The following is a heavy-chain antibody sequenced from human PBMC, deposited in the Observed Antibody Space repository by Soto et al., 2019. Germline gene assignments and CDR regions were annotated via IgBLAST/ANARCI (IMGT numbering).Heavy chain of an antibody. CDR2: IYHSGSA. CDR1: GYSINSGYY. J-gene: IGHJ4*02. CDR3: ARALDYGDFEFDS. Sequence: SETLSLTCAVSGYSINSGYYLGWIRQPPGKGLEWIGTIYHSGSAYYNPSLKSRVTISVDTSKNQFSLKLNSVTAADTAVYYCARALDYGDFEFDSWGQGTLVTVSS. V-gene: IGHV4-38-2*01. D-gene: IGHD4-17*01.